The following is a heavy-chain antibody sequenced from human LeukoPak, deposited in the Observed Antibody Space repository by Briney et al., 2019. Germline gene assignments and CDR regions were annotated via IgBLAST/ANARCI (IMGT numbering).Heavy chain of an antibody. CDR2: INHSRST. CDR1: GGSFSGYY. V-gene: IGHV4-34*01. J-gene: IGHJ4*02. D-gene: IGHD3-16*01. CDR3: ARGRSRLFNY. Sequence: PSETLSLTCAVYGGSFSGYYWSWIRQPPGKGLEWIGEINHSRSTNYNPSLKSRVTISVDTSKNQFSLKLSSVTAADTAVYYCARGRSRLFNYWGQGTLVTVSS.